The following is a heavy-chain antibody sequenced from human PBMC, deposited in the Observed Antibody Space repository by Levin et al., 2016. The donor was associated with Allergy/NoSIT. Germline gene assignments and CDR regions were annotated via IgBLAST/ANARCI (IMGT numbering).Heavy chain of an antibody. CDR2: LSNSGST. D-gene: IGHD2-21*02. V-gene: IGHV4-31*03. J-gene: IGHJ6*02. CDR3: ARLPEELAIRNFYFHGLDV. Sequence: SETLSLTCTVSGASITTGGYYWNWIRQPPGKGLEWIGYLSNSGSTYYSPSLKSRVTISVDTSKNQFSLNLRSVTAADTAVYYCARLPEELAIRNFYFHGLDVWGQGTTVSVSS. CDR1: GASITTGGYY.